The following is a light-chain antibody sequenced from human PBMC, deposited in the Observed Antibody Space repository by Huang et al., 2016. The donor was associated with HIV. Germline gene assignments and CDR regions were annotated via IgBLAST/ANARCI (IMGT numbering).Light chain of an antibody. CDR1: QRILYNSDKKNY. CDR3: QQYYGSPPT. Sequence: DIVMTQSPDSLAVSLGERATINCKSSQRILYNSDKKNYLAWYQQKPGQPPKLLIYWASTRESGVPDRVSGSRSGTDFSLTISSLQAGDVAVYYCQQYYGSPPTFGQGTKVEIK. J-gene: IGKJ1*01. V-gene: IGKV4-1*01. CDR2: WAS.